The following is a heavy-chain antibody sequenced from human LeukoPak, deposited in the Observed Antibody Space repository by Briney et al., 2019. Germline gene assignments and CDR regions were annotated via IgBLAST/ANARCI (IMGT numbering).Heavy chain of an antibody. J-gene: IGHJ6*02. CDR2: FDPEDGET. Sequence: ASVKVSCKVSGYTLTELSMHRVRQAPGKGLEWMGGFDPEDGETIYAQKFQGRVTMTEDTSTDTAYMELSSLRSEDTAVYYCATAAEDIVGAYYYYYGMDVWGQGTTVTVSS. D-gene: IGHD1-26*01. CDR1: GYTLTELS. V-gene: IGHV1-24*01. CDR3: ATAAEDIVGAYYYYYGMDV.